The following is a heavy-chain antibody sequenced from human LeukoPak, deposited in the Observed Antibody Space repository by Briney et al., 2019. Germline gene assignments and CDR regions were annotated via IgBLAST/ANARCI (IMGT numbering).Heavy chain of an antibody. CDR3: TRGGVGTTRYLDY. J-gene: IGHJ4*02. D-gene: IGHD1-26*01. CDR2: TYSRSQWYT. Sequence: SQTLSLTCAISGDSVSNNSTAWNWIRQSPSRGLEWLGRTYSRSQWYTDYAVSVKSRITIKSDTSKNHFSLQLNSVTPEDTAVYYCTRGGVGTTRYLDYWGQGTLVTVSS. V-gene: IGHV6-1*01. CDR1: GDSVSNNSTA.